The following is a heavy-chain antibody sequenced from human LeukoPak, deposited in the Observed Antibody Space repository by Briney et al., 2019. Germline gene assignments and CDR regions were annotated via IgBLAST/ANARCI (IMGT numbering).Heavy chain of an antibody. CDR1: GDSISSSSSY. J-gene: IGHJ3*02. CDR2: IYYSGST. Sequence: SETLSLTCTVSGDSISSSSSYWGWMRQPPGEGLEWIGSIYYSGSTYYNTSLKSRVTISVDTSKNQFSLRLSSVTAADTAVYYCARDSVRGFVVVTANAFDIWGQGTMVTVSS. D-gene: IGHD2-21*02. CDR3: ARDSVRGFVVVTANAFDI. V-gene: IGHV4-39*02.